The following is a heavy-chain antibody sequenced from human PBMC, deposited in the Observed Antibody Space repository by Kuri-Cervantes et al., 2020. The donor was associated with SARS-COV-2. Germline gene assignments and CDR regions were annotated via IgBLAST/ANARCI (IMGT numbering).Heavy chain of an antibody. V-gene: IGHV3-30-3*01. J-gene: IGHJ4*02. CDR3: ARDRRIAAAGTWSKFDY. CDR1: RFSFSSYT. D-gene: IGHD6-13*01. Sequence: GESLKISCAASRFSFSSYTLHWVRQAPGKGLECVAVISYDGSNKYYADSVKGRFTISRDNSKNTLYLQMNSLRADDTAVYYCARDRRIAAAGTWSKFDYWGQGTLVTVSS. CDR2: ISYDGSNK.